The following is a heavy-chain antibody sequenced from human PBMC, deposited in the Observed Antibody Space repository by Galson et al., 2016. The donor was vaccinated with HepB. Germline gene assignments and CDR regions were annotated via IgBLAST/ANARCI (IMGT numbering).Heavy chain of an antibody. CDR1: GFSFSTYT. D-gene: IGHD3-3*01. CDR3: ARDRSRFSSGYYTGARDVVAI. V-gene: IGHV3-21*01. J-gene: IGHJ3*02. CDR2: ISSSSAYV. Sequence: SLRLSCAASGFSFSTYTMNWVRQAPGKGLEWISYISSSSAYVDYADSVKGRFTISRENAKNSLYLQMNRLRAEETAVYYCARDRSRFSSGYYTGARDVVAIWGQGTVVTVSS.